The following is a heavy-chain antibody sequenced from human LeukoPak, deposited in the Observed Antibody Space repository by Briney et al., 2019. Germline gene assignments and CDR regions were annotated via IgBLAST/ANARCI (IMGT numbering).Heavy chain of an antibody. V-gene: IGHV4-34*01. D-gene: IGHD2-15*01. CDR3: ARGRNPRTAGYCSGGSCYRIGMDV. CDR1: GGSFSGYY. CDR2: INHSGST. J-gene: IGHJ6*02. Sequence: SETLSLTCAVYGGSFSGYYWSWIRQPPGKGLEWIGEINHSGSTNYNPSLKSRVTISVDTSKNQFSLKLSSVTVADTAVYYCARGRNPRTAGYCSGGSCYRIGMDVWSQGTTVTVSS.